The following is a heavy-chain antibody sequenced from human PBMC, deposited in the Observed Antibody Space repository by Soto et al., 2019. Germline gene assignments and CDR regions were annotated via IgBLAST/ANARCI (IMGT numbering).Heavy chain of an antibody. Sequence: QLQVQESGPGLVKPSETLSLTCTVSGSSISSSGYYWGWIRQPPGKGLEWIGSMYYGVSTYYNPSLKRRVTVSVDASKSRFSLNLSSVTAADTAVYYWAGLPSGHLVDYWGQGTLVTVSS. J-gene: IGHJ4*02. CDR2: MYYGVST. V-gene: IGHV4-39*01. CDR1: GSSISSSGYY. D-gene: IGHD3-10*01. CDR3: AGLPSGHLVDY.